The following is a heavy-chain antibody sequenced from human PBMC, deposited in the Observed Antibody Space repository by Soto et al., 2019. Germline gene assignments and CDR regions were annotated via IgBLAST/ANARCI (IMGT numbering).Heavy chain of an antibody. V-gene: IGHV3-33*06. Sequence: GGSLRLSCAASGFTMSRHGMHWVRQAPGKGLEWVAVTWYDASKEYYADSVRGRFTVSRDNSKNTIYLQMNSLRAEDTAVYYCAKDHPSRFGESHWGHGTLVTVSS. J-gene: IGHJ4*01. CDR2: TWYDASKE. CDR1: GFTMSRHG. CDR3: AKDHPSRFGESH. D-gene: IGHD3-10*01.